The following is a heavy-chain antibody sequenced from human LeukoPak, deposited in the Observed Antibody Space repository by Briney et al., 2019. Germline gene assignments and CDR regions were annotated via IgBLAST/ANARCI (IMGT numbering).Heavy chain of an antibody. J-gene: IGHJ4*02. CDR1: GGFIRSYY. CDR3: TRVGYDILTGYSWLDY. D-gene: IGHD3-9*01. Sequence: SETLSLTCTVSGGFIRSYYWSWIRQPPGKGLEWIGYIYYSGSTNYNPSLKSRVTISVDTSKNQFSLKLSSVTAADTAVYYCTRVGYDILTGYSWLDYWGQGTLVTVSS. CDR2: IYYSGST. V-gene: IGHV4-59*01.